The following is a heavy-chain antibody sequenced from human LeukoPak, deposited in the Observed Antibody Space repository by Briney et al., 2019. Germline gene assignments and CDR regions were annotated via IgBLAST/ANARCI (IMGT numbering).Heavy chain of an antibody. D-gene: IGHD2-15*01. V-gene: IGHV4-34*01. Sequence: SETLSLTCAVYGGSFSGYYWSWIRQPPGKGLEWIGEINHSGSTNYNPSLKSRVTISVDTSKNQFSLKLSSVTAADTAVYYCARVFCGGSCIYYYYYGMDVWGQGTTVTVSS. CDR1: GGSFSGYY. CDR2: INHSGST. CDR3: ARVFCGGSCIYYYYYGMDV. J-gene: IGHJ6*02.